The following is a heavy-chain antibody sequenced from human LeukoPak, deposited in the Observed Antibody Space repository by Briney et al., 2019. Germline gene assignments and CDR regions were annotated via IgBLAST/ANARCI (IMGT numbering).Heavy chain of an antibody. D-gene: IGHD2-15*01. Sequence: GGSLRLSCAASGFTFSSYAMSWVRQAPGKGLEWVSAISGSGGSTYYADSVKGRFTISRDNSKNTLYLQMNSLRAEDTAVYYCARAGKYCSGGSCHNGPWGQGTLVTVSS. CDR1: GFTFSSYA. CDR2: ISGSGGST. V-gene: IGHV3-23*01. CDR3: ARAGKYCSGGSCHNGP. J-gene: IGHJ5*02.